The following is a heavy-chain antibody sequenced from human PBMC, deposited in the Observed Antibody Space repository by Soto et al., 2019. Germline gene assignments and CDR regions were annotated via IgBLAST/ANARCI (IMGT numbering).Heavy chain of an antibody. CDR1: GGSVSSANYY. CDR2: IYNSGST. CDR3: ARTGPGDY. Sequence: QVQLQESGPGLVKPSETLSLTCTVSGGSVSSANYYWSWIRQPPGKGLEWIGYIYNSGSTNYNPSHQSRVTLPVDTSKNHFSLKLSSVTAADTAVYYCARTGPGDYWGQGTLVTVSS. J-gene: IGHJ4*02. V-gene: IGHV4-61*03.